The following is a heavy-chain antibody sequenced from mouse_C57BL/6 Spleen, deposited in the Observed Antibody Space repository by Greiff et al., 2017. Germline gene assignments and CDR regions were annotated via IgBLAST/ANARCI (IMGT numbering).Heavy chain of an antibody. CDR3: ARGYDGYYFDY. V-gene: IGHV1-80*01. Sequence: LQESGAELVKPGASVKISCKASGYAFSSYWMNWVKQRPGKGLEWIGQIYPGDGDTNYNGKFKGKATLTADKSSSTAYMQLSSLTSEDSAVYFCARGYDGYYFDYWGQGTTLTVSS. D-gene: IGHD2-3*01. CDR1: GYAFSSYW. CDR2: IYPGDGDT. J-gene: IGHJ2*01.